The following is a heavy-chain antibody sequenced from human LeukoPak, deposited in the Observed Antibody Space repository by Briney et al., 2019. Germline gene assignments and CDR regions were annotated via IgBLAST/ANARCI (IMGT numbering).Heavy chain of an antibody. V-gene: IGHV4-31*03. CDR3: ARDPRFGYCSGGSCYTGTAFDI. CDR1: GGSISSGGYY. Sequence: PSQTLSLTCTVSGGSISSGGYYWSWIRQHPGKGLEWIGYIYYSGSTYYNPSLKSRVAISVDTSKNQFSLKLSSVTAADTAVYYCARDPRFGYCSGGSCYTGTAFDIWGQGTMVTVSS. J-gene: IGHJ3*02. D-gene: IGHD2-15*01. CDR2: IYYSGST.